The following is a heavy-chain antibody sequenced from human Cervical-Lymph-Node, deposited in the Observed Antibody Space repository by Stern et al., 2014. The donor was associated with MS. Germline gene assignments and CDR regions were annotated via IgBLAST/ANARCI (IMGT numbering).Heavy chain of an antibody. CDR3: AKDMGGMITFGGGIDY. D-gene: IGHD3-16*01. CDR1: GFTFDDYA. J-gene: IGHJ4*02. CDR2: ISWNSGRI. V-gene: IGHV3-9*01. Sequence: VQLVEYGGGLVQPGRSLRLSCAASGFTFDDYAMHWVRQDPGKGLEWVSGISWNSGRIGYADSVKCRFTISRDNAKNSLYLQMNSLRAEDTALYYCAKDMGGMITFGGGIDYWGQGTLVTVSS.